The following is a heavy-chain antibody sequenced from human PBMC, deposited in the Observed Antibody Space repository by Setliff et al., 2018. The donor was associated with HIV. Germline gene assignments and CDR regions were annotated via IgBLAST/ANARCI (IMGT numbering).Heavy chain of an antibody. CDR2: ISSSGNT. J-gene: IGHJ4*02. Sequence: SETLSLTCTVSGGSISSTSYYWGWIRQPPGTGLEWIGSISSSGNTYYNPSLKSRVTTSVDTPKNQFSLKLNSVTAADTAVYYCAQTIGRYFDIFDNWGQGTLVTVSS. D-gene: IGHD3-9*01. V-gene: IGHV4-39*01. CDR1: GGSISSTSYY. CDR3: AQTIGRYFDIFDN.